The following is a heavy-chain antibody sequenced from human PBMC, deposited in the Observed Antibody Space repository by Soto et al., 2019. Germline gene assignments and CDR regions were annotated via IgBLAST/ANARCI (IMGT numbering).Heavy chain of an antibody. D-gene: IGHD1-1*01. V-gene: IGHV1-2*02. Sequence: GASVKVSCKASGYTFTGAYIHWVRQAPGQGLEWMGCINPNSGGSEFAQKFQGRVTVTRDTSITTVYMEMNRLRSDDTGVYYCARDFTTRCYGVDVWGQGTAVTVSS. CDR3: ARDFTTRCYGVDV. J-gene: IGHJ6*02. CDR1: GYTFTGAY. CDR2: INPNSGGS.